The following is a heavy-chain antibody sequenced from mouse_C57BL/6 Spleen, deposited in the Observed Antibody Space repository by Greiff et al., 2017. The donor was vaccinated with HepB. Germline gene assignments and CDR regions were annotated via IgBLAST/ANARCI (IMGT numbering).Heavy chain of an antibody. D-gene: IGHD1-1*01. CDR3: ARLSTTVGWYFDV. J-gene: IGHJ1*03. CDR2: ISYSGST. CDR1: GYSITSDY. V-gene: IGHV3-8*01. Sequence: EVQGVESGPGLAKPSQTLSLTCSVTGYSITSDYWNWIRKFPGNKLEYMGYISYSGSTYYNPSLKSRISITRDTSKNQYYLQLNSVTTEDTATYYCARLSTTVGWYFDVWGTGTTVTVSS.